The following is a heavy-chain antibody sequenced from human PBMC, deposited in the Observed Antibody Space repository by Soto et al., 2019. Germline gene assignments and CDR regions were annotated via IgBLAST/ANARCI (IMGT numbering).Heavy chain of an antibody. D-gene: IGHD6-13*01. CDR1: GGTFSSYA. CDR3: ASLYSTGMDV. Sequence: GASVKVSCKASGGTFSSYAISWVRQAPGQGLEWMGGIIPIFGTANYAQKFQGRVTITADESTSTAYMELSSLRSEDTAVYYCASLYSTGMDVCGQGTTVTVSS. CDR2: IIPIFGTA. J-gene: IGHJ6*02. V-gene: IGHV1-69*13.